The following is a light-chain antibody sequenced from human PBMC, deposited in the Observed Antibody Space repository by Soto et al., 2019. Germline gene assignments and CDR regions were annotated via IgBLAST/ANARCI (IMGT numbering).Light chain of an antibody. J-gene: IGLJ1*01. V-gene: IGLV2-14*01. CDR3: SSYTSNSIPYV. Sequence: QSVLTQPASVSGSPGQSITISCTGTNSDVGGYNFVSWYQQHPGKAPKLMIYDVSNRPSGVSNRFSGSKSGNTASLNISGLQAEDEADYYCSSYTSNSIPYVFGIRTKVTVL. CDR1: NSDVGGYNF. CDR2: DVS.